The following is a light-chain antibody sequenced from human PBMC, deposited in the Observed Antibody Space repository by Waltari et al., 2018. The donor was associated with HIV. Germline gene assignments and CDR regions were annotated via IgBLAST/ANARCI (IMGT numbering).Light chain of an antibody. V-gene: IGLV1-51*01. CDR2: END. J-gene: IGLJ3*02. Sequence: QSVFTHPPPLSPAPGQKVTISCSGSSSKSATDFVSCYQDLPGDAPKLPIYENDKRPAGISDRLAGSKAGTSANLGITGLQTGDEADYYCGTWDTSLGAGVFGGGTKLTVL. CDR3: GTWDTSLGAGV. CDR1: SSKSATDF.